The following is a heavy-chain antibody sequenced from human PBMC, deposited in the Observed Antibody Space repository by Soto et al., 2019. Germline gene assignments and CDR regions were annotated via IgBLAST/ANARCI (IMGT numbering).Heavy chain of an antibody. CDR1: GGSSSSGGYY. CDR3: ASGYDWNYYYGMDV. Sequence: PSETLSLTCTVSGGSSSSGGYYWSWIRQHPGKGLEWIGYIYYSGSTYYNPSLKSRVTISVDTSKNQFSLKLSSVTAADTAVYYCASGYDWNYYYGMDVWGQGTTVTVSS. CDR2: IYYSGST. J-gene: IGHJ6*02. D-gene: IGHD5-12*01. V-gene: IGHV4-31*03.